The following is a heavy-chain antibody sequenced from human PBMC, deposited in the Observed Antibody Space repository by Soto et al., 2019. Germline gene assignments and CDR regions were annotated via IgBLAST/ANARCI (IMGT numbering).Heavy chain of an antibody. V-gene: IGHV3-23*01. CDR1: GFTFSSSA. CDR3: AKVGGYCSGGSCLLEAFDI. Sequence: EVQLLESGGGLVQPGGSLRLSCAASGFTFSSSAMGWVRQAPGKGLKWVSGISGSGGSTYYADSVKGRFTISSDNSKNILYLQMNSLRADDTAVYYCAKVGGYCSGGSCLLEAFDIWGQGTMVTVSS. D-gene: IGHD2-15*01. J-gene: IGHJ3*02. CDR2: ISGSGGST.